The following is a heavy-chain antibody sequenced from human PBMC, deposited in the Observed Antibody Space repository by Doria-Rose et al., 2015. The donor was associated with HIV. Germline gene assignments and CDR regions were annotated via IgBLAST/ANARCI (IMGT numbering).Heavy chain of an antibody. CDR1: GYTFFSYG. CDR3: ARDFSHYGSGNYGYFDY. D-gene: IGHD3-10*01. J-gene: IGHJ4*02. Sequence: VKVSCKASGYTFFSYGISWVRQAPGQGLEWMGWSSAYNGNTNYAQRFQGRVTMTTDTSASTAHMELRSLRSDDTAVYYCARDFSHYGSGNYGYFDYWGQGTLVTVSS. CDR2: SSAYNGNT. V-gene: IGHV1-18*01.